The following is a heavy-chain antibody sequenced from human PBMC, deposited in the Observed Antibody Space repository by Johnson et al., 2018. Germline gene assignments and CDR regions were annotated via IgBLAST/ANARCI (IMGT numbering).Heavy chain of an antibody. V-gene: IGHV1-69*04. CDR1: GGTFSSYT. J-gene: IGHJ1*01. CDR2: IIPILGIA. CDR3: ARGHSSGWAEYFQH. Sequence: QVQLVQSGAEVKKPGSSVKVSCKASGGTFSSYTISWVRQAPGQGLEWMGRIIPILGIANYAQKFQGRVTITADKSTSTAYMELSSLGSEDTAVYYCARGHSSGWAEYFQHWGQGTLVTVSS. D-gene: IGHD6-19*01.